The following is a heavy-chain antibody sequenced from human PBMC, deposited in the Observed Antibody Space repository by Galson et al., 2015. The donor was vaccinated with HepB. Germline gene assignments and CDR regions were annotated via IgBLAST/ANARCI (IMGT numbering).Heavy chain of an antibody. D-gene: IGHD3-3*01. CDR1: GGSIRSTNW. J-gene: IGHJ5*02. V-gene: IGHV4-4*02. CDR2: RYHSGST. CDR3: ARRHLESGWFDP. Sequence: TLSLTCGVSGGSIRSTNWWSWVRQPPGKGLEWIGERYHSGSTNYNPSLKSRATISVDKSKNQFSLNLSSVTAADTAVYYCARRHLESGWFDPWGQGILVTVSS.